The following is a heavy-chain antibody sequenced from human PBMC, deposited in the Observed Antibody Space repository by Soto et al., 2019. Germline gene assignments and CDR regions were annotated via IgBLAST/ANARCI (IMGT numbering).Heavy chain of an antibody. CDR1: GYTFTSYD. Sequence: ASVKVSCTDSGYTFTSYDINWVRQATGQGLEWMGWMNPNSGNTGYAQKFQGRVTMTRNTSMSTAYMELSSLRSEDTAVYYCARADIVLMVYASINWFDPWGQGTLVTVSS. D-gene: IGHD2-8*01. J-gene: IGHJ5*02. CDR3: ARADIVLMVYASINWFDP. CDR2: MNPNSGNT. V-gene: IGHV1-8*01.